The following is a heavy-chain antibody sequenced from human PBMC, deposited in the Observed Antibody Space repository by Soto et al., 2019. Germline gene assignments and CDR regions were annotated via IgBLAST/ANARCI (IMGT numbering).Heavy chain of an antibody. CDR1: GFNFRSYS. D-gene: IGHD5-12*01. CDR2: ISSSSSTI. J-gene: IGHJ6*02. V-gene: IGHV3-48*01. CDR3: ARADSGYAHGYYYYGMDV. Sequence: GGSQRLSSTASGFNFRSYSMNWVRQAPGKGLEWVSYISSSSSTIYYADSVKGRFTISRDNAKNSLYLQMNSLRAEDTAVYYCARADSGYAHGYYYYGMDVWGQGTTVTVSS.